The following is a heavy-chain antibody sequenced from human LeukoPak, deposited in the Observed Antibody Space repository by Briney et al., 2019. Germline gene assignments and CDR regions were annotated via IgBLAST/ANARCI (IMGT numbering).Heavy chain of an antibody. V-gene: IGHV3-20*04. J-gene: IGHJ6*03. CDR1: GFSLDDYG. CDR3: VRLVVIDFYYYYMDV. D-gene: IGHD3-16*02. CDR2: INWNGNRT. Sequence: GGSLRLSSAASGFSLDDYGMTWVRQRPGKGLEWVSGINWNGNRTNYADSVKRRFTIHRDNAKSSLYLEKNGLRAEDTAFYYCVRLVVIDFYYYYMDVWGQGTTVTVSS.